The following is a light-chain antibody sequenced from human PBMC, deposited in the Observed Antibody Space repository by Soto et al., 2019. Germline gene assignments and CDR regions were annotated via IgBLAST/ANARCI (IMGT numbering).Light chain of an antibody. Sequence: EIVLTQSPGTMSLSPVSRATLSCRASQSVSSKYLAWYQQKPGQAPRVLIYGTSIRASGVPERFSGGGSGTDFTLTITRLEPEDFAVYYCQQYGSSLFTFGPGTKVDIK. CDR2: GTS. CDR1: QSVSSKY. CDR3: QQYGSSLFT. J-gene: IGKJ3*01. V-gene: IGKV3-20*01.